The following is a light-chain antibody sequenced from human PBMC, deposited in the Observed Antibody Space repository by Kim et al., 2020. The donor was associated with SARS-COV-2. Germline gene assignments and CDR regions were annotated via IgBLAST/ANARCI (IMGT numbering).Light chain of an antibody. Sequence: GQSITISCTGSSSDVGGYNYVSWYQQHPGKAPKLMIYDVSKRPSGISNRFSGSKSGNTASLTISGLQAEDEADYYCSSYTSSSPWVFGGGPQLTVL. J-gene: IGLJ3*02. CDR1: SSDVGGYNY. CDR2: DVS. V-gene: IGLV2-14*03. CDR3: SSYTSSSPWV.